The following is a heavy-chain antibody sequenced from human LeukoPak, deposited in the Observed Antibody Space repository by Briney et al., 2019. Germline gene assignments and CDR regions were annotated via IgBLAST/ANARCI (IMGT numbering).Heavy chain of an antibody. CDR2: ISFDGSYK. V-gene: IGHV3-30*04. D-gene: IGHD2-15*01. J-gene: IGHJ4*02. Sequence: GGSLRLSCAASGFSFSSHAMHWVRQAPGKGLEWVAVISFDGSYKYSAESVKGRMTIFRDNFKNTLSLQMNSLRPEDTAMYYCARDWTTAATLYYFDYWGQGTLVTVSS. CDR1: GFSFSSHA. CDR3: ARDWTTAATLYYFDY.